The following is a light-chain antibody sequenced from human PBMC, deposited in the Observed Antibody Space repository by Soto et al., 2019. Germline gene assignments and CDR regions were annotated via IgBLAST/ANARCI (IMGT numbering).Light chain of an antibody. CDR3: QQRGNWPLYT. CDR2: DAS. J-gene: IGKJ2*01. V-gene: IGKV3-11*01. CDR1: QSVRIF. Sequence: EIVLTQSPATLSLSPGDRATLSCRASQSVRIFLAWYQQKPGQAPRLLIYDASNRATGIPDRFSGSGSGTDFTLTISSLEPEDFAVYYCQQRGNWPLYTFGQGTKVEMK.